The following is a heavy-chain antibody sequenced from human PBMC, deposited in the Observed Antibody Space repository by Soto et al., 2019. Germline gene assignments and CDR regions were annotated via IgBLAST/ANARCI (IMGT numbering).Heavy chain of an antibody. CDR3: AATIAAAGKGTFDY. Sequence: GASVKVSCKASGYTFTSYDINWVRQATGQGLEWMGWMNPNSGNTGYAQKFQGRVTMTRNTSISTAYMELSSLRSEDTAVYYCAATIAAAGKGTFDYWGQGTLVTVSS. J-gene: IGHJ4*02. CDR2: MNPNSGNT. D-gene: IGHD6-13*01. V-gene: IGHV1-8*01. CDR1: GYTFTSYD.